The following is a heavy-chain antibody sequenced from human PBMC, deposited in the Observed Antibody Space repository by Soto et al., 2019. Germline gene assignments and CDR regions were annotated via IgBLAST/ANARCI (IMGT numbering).Heavy chain of an antibody. CDR3: ARSYSYSSPGYYYYYYGMDV. CDR2: TYYRSKWYN. Sequence: PSQTLSLTCAISGDSVSSNSAAWNWIRQSPSRGLEWLGRTYYRSKWYNDYAVAVKSRITIKPDTSKNQFSLQLNSVTPEDTAVYYCARSYSYSSPGYYYYYYGMDVWGQGTTVTVSS. CDR1: GDSVSSNSAA. V-gene: IGHV6-1*01. D-gene: IGHD6-13*01. J-gene: IGHJ6*02.